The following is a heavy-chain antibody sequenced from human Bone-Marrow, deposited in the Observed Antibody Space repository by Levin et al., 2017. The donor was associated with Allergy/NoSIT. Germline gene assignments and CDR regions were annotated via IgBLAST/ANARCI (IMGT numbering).Heavy chain of an antibody. D-gene: IGHD2-15*01. V-gene: IGHV3-30-3*01. CDR3: ASIPIVVVVAATPNGRAFDI. CDR2: ISYDGSNK. Sequence: GGSLRLSCAASGFTFSSYAMHWVRQAPGKGLEWVAVISYDGSNKYYADSVKGRFTISRDNSKNTLYLQMNSLRAEDTAVYYCASIPIVVVVAATPNGRAFDIWGQGTMVTVSS. CDR1: GFTFSSYA. J-gene: IGHJ3*02.